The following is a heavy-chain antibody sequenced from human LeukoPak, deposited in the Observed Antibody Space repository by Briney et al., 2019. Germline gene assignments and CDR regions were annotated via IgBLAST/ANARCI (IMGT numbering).Heavy chain of an antibody. D-gene: IGHD6-19*01. CDR3: ARAQWLVPQFAY. J-gene: IGHJ4*02. V-gene: IGHV4-39*07. Sequence: PSETLSLTCTVSGGSISSSSYYWGWIRQPPGKGLEWIGSIYYSGSTYYNPSLKSRVTISVDTSKNQFSLKLSSVTAADTALYYCARAQWLVPQFAYWGQGTLVTVSS. CDR1: GGSISSSSYY. CDR2: IYYSGST.